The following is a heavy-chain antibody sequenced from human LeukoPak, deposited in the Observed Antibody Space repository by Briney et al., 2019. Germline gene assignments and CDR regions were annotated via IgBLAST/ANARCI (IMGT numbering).Heavy chain of an antibody. CDR3: ARTYCSSTSCPLEK. CDR1: GGSISSSSYY. D-gene: IGHD2-2*01. Sequence: SETLSLTCTVSGGSISSSSYYWGWIRQPPGKGLEWIASIYYSGSAYYNPPLKSRVTISVDTSKNQFSLRLTSVTAADTAVYYCARTYCSSTSCPLEKWGQGTLVTVSS. CDR2: IYYSGSA. J-gene: IGHJ4*02. V-gene: IGHV4-39*01.